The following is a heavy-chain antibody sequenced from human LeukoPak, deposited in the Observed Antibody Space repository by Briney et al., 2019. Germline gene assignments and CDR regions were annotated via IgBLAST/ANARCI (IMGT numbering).Heavy chain of an antibody. J-gene: IGHJ3*02. CDR3: ARDRRYCTDGVCYSLGFDI. CDR1: GFTFSRYW. CDR2: IYSGGST. V-gene: IGHV3-53*01. Sequence: PGGSLRLSCAASGFTFSRYWMTWVRQAPGKGLECVSIIYSGGSTYYADSVKGRFTISRDNYNNTLYLQMNSLRAEDTAVYYCARDRRYCTDGVCYSLGFDIWGQGTMVTVSS. D-gene: IGHD2-8*01.